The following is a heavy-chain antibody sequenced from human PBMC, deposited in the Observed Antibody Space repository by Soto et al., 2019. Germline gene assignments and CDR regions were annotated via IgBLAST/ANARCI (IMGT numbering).Heavy chain of an antibody. CDR1: GFTFRSHG. D-gene: IGHD4-17*01. V-gene: IGHV3-33*01. CDR3: AREGYGSEAPFDC. Sequence: QVKLVESGGGVVQPGRSLRLSCAASGFTFRSHGMHWVRQAPGKGLEWVAVIWYDGSHQYYGDSVKGRFTISRDNSKNTLSLQMNSLRAEDTDIYYCAREGYGSEAPFDCWGQGTLVIVSS. J-gene: IGHJ4*02. CDR2: IWYDGSHQ.